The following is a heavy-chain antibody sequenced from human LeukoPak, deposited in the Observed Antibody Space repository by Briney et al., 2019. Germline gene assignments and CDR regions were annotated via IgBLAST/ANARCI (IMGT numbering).Heavy chain of an antibody. CDR3: ARDLAWGAA. Sequence: GGSLRLSCAASGFTFSAYNMIWVRQAPGKGLEWLSYISGSSSAIYYADSVQGRFTISRDNAKNSLYLQMNSLRAEDTAVYYCARDLAWGAAWGQGTLVTVSS. CDR2: ISGSSSAI. V-gene: IGHV3-48*04. D-gene: IGHD1-26*01. CDR1: GFTFSAYN. J-gene: IGHJ5*02.